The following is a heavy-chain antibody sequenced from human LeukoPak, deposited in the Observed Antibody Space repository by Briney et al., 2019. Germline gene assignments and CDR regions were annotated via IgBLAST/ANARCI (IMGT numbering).Heavy chain of an antibody. V-gene: IGHV3-21*01. J-gene: IGHJ4*02. CDR3: ASNSSSSIAVALVY. D-gene: IGHD6-6*01. CDR1: GFTFSSYS. Sequence: GGTLRLSCAASGFTFSSYSMNWVRQAPGKGLEWVSSITSDSRYIFYADSVKGRFTISRDNAKSSLYLQMNSLRAEDTAVYYCASNSSSSIAVALVYWGQGTLVTVSS. CDR2: ITSDSRYI.